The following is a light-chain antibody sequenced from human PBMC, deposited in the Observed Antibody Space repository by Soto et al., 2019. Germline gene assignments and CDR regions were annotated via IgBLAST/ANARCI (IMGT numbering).Light chain of an antibody. V-gene: IGKV1-8*01. Sequence: AIRMTQSPSSLSASTGARVPITCRASQGISSYLAWYQQKPGKAPKLLIYAASTLQSGVPSRFSGSGSGTDFTLTISCLQSEDFATYYCQQYYSYPWTLGQGTKVDIK. CDR1: QGISSY. CDR3: QQYYSYPWT. J-gene: IGKJ1*01. CDR2: AAS.